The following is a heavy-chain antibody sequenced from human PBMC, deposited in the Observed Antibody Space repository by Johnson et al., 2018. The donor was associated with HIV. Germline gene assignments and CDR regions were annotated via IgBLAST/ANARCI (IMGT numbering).Heavy chain of an antibody. CDR1: GFTFSSYG. CDR2: ISYDGSNK. CDR3: ARSGYGSGSTHDAFDI. J-gene: IGHJ3*02. D-gene: IGHD3-10*01. Sequence: VQLVEFGGGLIQPGGSLRLSCAASGFTFSSYGMHWVRQAPGKGLAWVAVISYDGSNKYYADSVKGRFTISRDNSKNTLYLQMNSLRAEDTAVYYCARSGYGSGSTHDAFDIWGQGTMVTVSS. V-gene: IGHV3-30*03.